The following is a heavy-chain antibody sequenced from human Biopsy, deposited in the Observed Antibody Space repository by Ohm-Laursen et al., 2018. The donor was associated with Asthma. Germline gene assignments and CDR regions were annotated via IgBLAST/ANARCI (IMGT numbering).Heavy chain of an antibody. V-gene: IGHV3-30*18. D-gene: IGHD1-26*01. CDR2: ISFDGSNK. J-gene: IGHJ4*02. Sequence: LGVSCAATSLTFCNHGMHRVRQAPGKGLDWVAGISFDGSNKNYTDFVKGRFTISRDNSRNTLHLQMNSLRAEDTAVYYCAKDVFPGWELRRGPDYWGQGTLVTVSS. CDR1: SLTFCNHG. CDR3: AKDVFPGWELRRGPDY.